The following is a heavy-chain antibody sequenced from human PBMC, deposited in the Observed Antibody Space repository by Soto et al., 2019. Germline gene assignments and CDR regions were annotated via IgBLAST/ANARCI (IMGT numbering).Heavy chain of an antibody. V-gene: IGHV1-2*04. CDR2: INPKSGGT. CDR3: ARGHSTDCSNGVCSFFYNHEMDV. Sequence: ASVKVSCKASGYTFTGDYIHWVRQAPGQGLEWLGRINPKSGGTSTAQKFQGWVTMTRDRSISTVYMELTRLRSDDTAVYFCARGHSTDCSNGVCSFFYNHEMDVWGQGTTVTVSS. D-gene: IGHD2-8*01. CDR1: GYTFTGDY. J-gene: IGHJ6*02.